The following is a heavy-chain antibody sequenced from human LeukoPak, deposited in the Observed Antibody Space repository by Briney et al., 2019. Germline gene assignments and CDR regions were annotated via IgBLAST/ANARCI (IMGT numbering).Heavy chain of an antibody. J-gene: IGHJ6*02. D-gene: IGHD5-18*01. CDR1: GFTFNNYA. V-gene: IGHV3-53*01. CDR3: ARESIQLWLPYYYYYGMDV. Sequence: GGSLRLSCAGSGFTFNNYAMSWVRQAPGKGLEWVSVIYSGGSTYYADSVKGRFTISRDNSKNTLYLQMNSLRAEDTAVYYCARESIQLWLPYYYYYGMDVWGQGTTVTVSS. CDR2: IYSGGST.